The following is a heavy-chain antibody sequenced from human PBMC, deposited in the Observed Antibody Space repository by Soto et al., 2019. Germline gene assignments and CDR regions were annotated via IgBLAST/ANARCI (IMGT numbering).Heavy chain of an antibody. CDR1: GGSISSYY. J-gene: IGHJ6*03. CDR2: IYYSGST. V-gene: IGHV4-59*01. Sequence: SETLSLTCTVSGGSISSYYWSWIRQPPGKGLEWIGYIYYSGSTNYNPSLKSRVTISVDTSKNQFSLKLSSVTAADTAVYYCARGPYDDYQGYYYYMDVWGKGTTVTVSS. CDR3: ARGPYDDYQGYYYYMDV. D-gene: IGHD4-17*01.